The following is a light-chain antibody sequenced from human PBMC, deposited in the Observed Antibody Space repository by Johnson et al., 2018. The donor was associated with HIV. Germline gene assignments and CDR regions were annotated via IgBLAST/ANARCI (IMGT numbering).Light chain of an antibody. Sequence: QSALTQPPSVSAAPGQKVTISCSGSSSNIGNNYVSWYQQLPGTAPKLLIFDNHKRPSGIPDRFSGSKSGTSATLGISGLQTGDEADYYCGTWDSRLNVYLVGPGTKVTVL. CDR2: DNH. V-gene: IGLV1-51*01. CDR1: SSNIGNNY. CDR3: GTWDSRLNVYL. J-gene: IGLJ1*01.